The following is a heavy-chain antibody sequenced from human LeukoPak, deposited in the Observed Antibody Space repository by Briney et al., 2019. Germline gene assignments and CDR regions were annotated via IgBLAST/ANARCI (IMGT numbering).Heavy chain of an antibody. CDR3: ARDIGPGYSSGFN. V-gene: IGHV3-53*01. D-gene: IGHD2-8*02. CDR1: GFIVSSNY. CDR2: IYSGGST. Sequence: GGSLRLSCAASGFIVSSNYMSWVRQAPGKGLEWVSVIYSGGSTYYADSVKGRFTISRDNSQNTLYLQMNSLRAEDTAVYYCARDIGPGYSSGFNWGQGTLVTVSS. J-gene: IGHJ4*02.